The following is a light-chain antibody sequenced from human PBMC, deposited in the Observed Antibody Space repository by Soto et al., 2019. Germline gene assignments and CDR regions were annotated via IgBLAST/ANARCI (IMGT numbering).Light chain of an antibody. V-gene: IGKV1-5*01. CDR2: DAY. CDR1: QTISSW. CDR3: QQYGSSPLT. J-gene: IGKJ4*01. Sequence: DIQMTQSPSTLSASVGDRVTITCRASQTISSWLAWYQQLPGKAPKLLIYDAYTLETGVPSRFSGSGSGTDFTLTISRLEPEDFAVYYCQQYGSSPLTFGGGTKVDIK.